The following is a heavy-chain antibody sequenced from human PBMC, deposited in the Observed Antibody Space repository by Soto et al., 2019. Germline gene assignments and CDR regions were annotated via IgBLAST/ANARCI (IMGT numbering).Heavy chain of an antibody. CDR1: GFTFSDYY. J-gene: IGHJ5*02. CDR2: ISSSSSYT. V-gene: IGHV3-11*06. D-gene: IGHD2-2*01. Sequence: PGGSLRLSCAASGFTFSDYYMSWIRQAPGKGLEWVSYISSSSSYTNYANSVKGRFTISRDNAKNSLYLQMNSLRAEDTAVYYCVRCSSTSCWGEFDPWGQGTLVTVSS. CDR3: VRCSSTSCWGEFDP.